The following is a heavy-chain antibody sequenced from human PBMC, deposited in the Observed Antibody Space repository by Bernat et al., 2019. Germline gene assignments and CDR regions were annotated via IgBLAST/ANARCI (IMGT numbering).Heavy chain of an antibody. CDR3: ARRRDTVSYYFDY. Sequence: QVQLQESGPGLVKPSETLSLTCTVSGGSISSYYWSWIRQPPGKGLEWIGYIYYSGSTNYNPSLKSRVTISVDTSKNQFSLKLSSVTAEDTAVYYCARRRDTVSYYFDYWGQGTLVTVSS. CDR1: GGSISSYY. V-gene: IGHV4-59*01. D-gene: IGHD4-17*01. CDR2: IYYSGST. J-gene: IGHJ4*02.